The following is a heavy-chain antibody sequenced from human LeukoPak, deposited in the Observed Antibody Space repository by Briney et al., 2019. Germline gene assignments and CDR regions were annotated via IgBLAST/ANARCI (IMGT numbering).Heavy chain of an antibody. Sequence: GGSLRLSCAASGFTFSSYAMNWVRQAPGKGLEWVSAISGSSGSTYYADSVKGRFTISRDNSKNTLYLQMNSLRAEDTAVYYCAKGAVYYYGSGSYDYWGQGTLVTVSS. CDR3: AKGAVYYYGSGSYDY. CDR2: ISGSSGST. J-gene: IGHJ4*02. CDR1: GFTFSSYA. D-gene: IGHD3-10*01. V-gene: IGHV3-23*01.